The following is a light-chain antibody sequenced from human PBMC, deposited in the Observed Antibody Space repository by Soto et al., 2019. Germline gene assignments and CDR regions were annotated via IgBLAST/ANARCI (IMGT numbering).Light chain of an antibody. CDR1: ESVNDY. CDR3: QQRFTWPPFT. J-gene: IGKJ3*01. V-gene: IGKV3-11*02. CDR2: DAS. Sequence: EVVLTQSPATLSLSPGERATLFCRANESVNDYLAWYQQRPGQAPRLLIFDASNRAPGIPARFSASGSRREFTLTISSLEPEDFAVYYCQQRFTWPPFTFGPGTKVDF.